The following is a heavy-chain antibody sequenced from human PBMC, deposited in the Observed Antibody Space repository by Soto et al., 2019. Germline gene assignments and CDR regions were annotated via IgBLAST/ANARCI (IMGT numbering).Heavy chain of an antibody. V-gene: IGHV3-33*01. Sequence: VELVESGGGVVQPGGSLRLSCAASGFTFNTHGMHWVRQAPGKGLEWVAVIWYDGSQRYYADFVRGRFTIYRDNSQNTLYLQKTSLRAEDKAVYYCARLDDYGDYVTDYWGQGALVTVSS. J-gene: IGHJ4*02. D-gene: IGHD4-17*01. CDR2: IWYDGSQR. CDR3: ARLDDYGDYVTDY. CDR1: GFTFNTHG.